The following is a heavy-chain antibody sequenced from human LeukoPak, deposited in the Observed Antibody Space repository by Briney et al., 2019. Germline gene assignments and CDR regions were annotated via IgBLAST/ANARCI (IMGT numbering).Heavy chain of an antibody. CDR1: GGSISSYY. Sequence: SETLSLTCTVSGGSISSYYWSWTRQPPGKGLEWIGYIYYSGSTNYNPSLKSRVTISVDTSKNQFSLKLCSVTAADTAVYYCARVSSSWYPYFDYWGQGTLVTVSS. J-gene: IGHJ4*02. D-gene: IGHD6-13*01. CDR2: IYYSGST. V-gene: IGHV4-59*01. CDR3: ARVSSSWYPYFDY.